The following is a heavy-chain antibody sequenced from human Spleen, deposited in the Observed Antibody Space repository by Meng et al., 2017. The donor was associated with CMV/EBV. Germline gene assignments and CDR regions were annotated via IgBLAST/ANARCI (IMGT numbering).Heavy chain of an antibody. D-gene: IGHD5-24*01. CDR3: ARDGTNYFYYGMDV. J-gene: IGHJ6*02. V-gene: IGHV4-30-4*08. Sequence: SETLSLTCSVPGGSISGGDYYWSWIRQPPGKALEWIGYILYKGGTFYNPSLKSRLFISMDTSKNQFSLKVRSVTAADTAVYFCARDGTNYFYYGMDVWGQGTTVTVSS. CDR1: GGSISGGDYY. CDR2: ILYKGGT.